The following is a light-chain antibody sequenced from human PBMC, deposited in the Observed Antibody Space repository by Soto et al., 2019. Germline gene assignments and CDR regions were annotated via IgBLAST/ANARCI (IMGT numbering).Light chain of an antibody. V-gene: IGKV3-15*01. CDR2: AAS. CDR1: QSISTN. J-gene: IGKJ1*01. CDR3: HQYNNWPPWT. Sequence: EIVMTQSPATLSVSPGERVILSCRASQSISTNLAWYQYIPGQAPRLLIYAASTRATGIPARFSGSGSGTDFTLSITSLQSEDYAVYYCHQYNNWPPWTFGQGTQVEIK.